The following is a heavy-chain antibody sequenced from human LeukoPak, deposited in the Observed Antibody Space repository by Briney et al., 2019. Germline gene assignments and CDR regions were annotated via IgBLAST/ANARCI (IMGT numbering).Heavy chain of an antibody. D-gene: IGHD6-13*01. J-gene: IGHJ4*02. CDR2: IYYSGST. Sequence: SETLSLTCTVSGGSISSGDYSWSWIRQPPGKGLEWIGYIYYSGSTYYNPSLKSRVTISVDTSKNQYSLKLSSVTAADTAVYYCARSFIAAALFDYWGQGTLVTVSS. CDR1: GGSISSGDYS. CDR3: ARSFIAAALFDY. V-gene: IGHV4-30-4*01.